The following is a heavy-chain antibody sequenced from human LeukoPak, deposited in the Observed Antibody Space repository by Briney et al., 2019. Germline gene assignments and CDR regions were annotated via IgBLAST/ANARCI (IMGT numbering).Heavy chain of an antibody. V-gene: IGHV4-39*01. CDR3: ARRTYYGTPPL. CDR2: IYYSGST. CDR1: GGSISSSSYY. J-gene: IGHJ4*02. Sequence: SETLSLTCTVSGGSISSSSYYWGWIRQPPRKGLEWIGSIYYSGSTYYNPSLKSRVTISVDTSKNQFSLKLSTVTAADTAVYYCARRTYYGTPPLWGQGTLVTVSS. D-gene: IGHD1-1*01.